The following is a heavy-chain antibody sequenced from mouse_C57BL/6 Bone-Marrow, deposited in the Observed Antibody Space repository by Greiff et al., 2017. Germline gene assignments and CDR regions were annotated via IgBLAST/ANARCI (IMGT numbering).Heavy chain of an antibody. J-gene: IGHJ3*01. D-gene: IGHD1-1*01. CDR2: IDPETGGT. V-gene: IGHV1-15*01. CDR3: NYYGSSLAWFAY. Sequence: VQLQQSLAELVRPGASATLSCKPSGYTFTDYEMLLVKQTPVHGLEWIGAIDPETGGTAYHQKFKGKAILTAAKFSSTAYMELRSLTSEDSAVYYCNYYGSSLAWFAYWGQGTLVTVSA. CDR1: GYTFTDYE.